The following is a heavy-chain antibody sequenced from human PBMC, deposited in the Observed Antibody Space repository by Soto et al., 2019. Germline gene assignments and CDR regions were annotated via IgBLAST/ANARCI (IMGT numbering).Heavy chain of an antibody. D-gene: IGHD2-15*01. CDR2: INSDGSST. J-gene: IGHJ4*02. Sequence: EVQLVESGGGLVQPGGSLRLSCAASGFTFSSYWMHWVRQAPGKGLVWVSRINSDGSSTSYADSVKGRFTISRDNAKNTLYLQMNSLRAEDTAVYYCAREETYCSGGSCYSLYDCWGQGTLVTVSS. CDR1: GFTFSSYW. V-gene: IGHV3-74*01. CDR3: AREETYCSGGSCYSLYDC.